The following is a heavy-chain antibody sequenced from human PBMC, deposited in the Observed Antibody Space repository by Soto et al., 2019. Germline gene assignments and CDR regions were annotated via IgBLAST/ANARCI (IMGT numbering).Heavy chain of an antibody. CDR1: GGSISSGGYY. V-gene: IGHV4-31*03. Sequence: PSETLSLTCTVSGGSISSGGYYWSWIRQHPGKGLEWIGYIYYSGSTYYNPSLKSRVTISVDTSKNQFSLMLSSVTAADTAVYYCAGDYGDYVAFDIWGQGTMVTVSS. D-gene: IGHD4-17*01. CDR2: IYYSGST. J-gene: IGHJ3*02. CDR3: AGDYGDYVAFDI.